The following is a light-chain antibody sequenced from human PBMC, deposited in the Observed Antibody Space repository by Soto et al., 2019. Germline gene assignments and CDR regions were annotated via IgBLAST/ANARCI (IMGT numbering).Light chain of an antibody. Sequence: DIQMTQSPSTLSGSVGDRVTITVRSSQTISSWLAWYQQKPGKAPNLLIYDASRLKSGVPSRFSGRGSGTEFTLTITSLQPDDFATYYCHQYNSFSPWTFGQGTKVDIK. CDR2: DAS. CDR1: QTISSW. J-gene: IGKJ1*01. V-gene: IGKV1-5*01. CDR3: HQYNSFSPWT.